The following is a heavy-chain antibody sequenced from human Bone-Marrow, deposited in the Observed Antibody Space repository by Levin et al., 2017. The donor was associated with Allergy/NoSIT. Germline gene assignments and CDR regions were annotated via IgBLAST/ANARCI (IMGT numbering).Heavy chain of an antibody. CDR1: GYTFTSYD. D-gene: IGHD6-13*01. J-gene: IGHJ4*02. Sequence: ASVKVSCKASGYTFTSYDINWVRQAPGQGLEWMGWMNPNSGNTGYAQKLQGRVTMTRNTSISTAYMELSSLRSEDTAVYYCAREDKHSSSCQYWGQGTLVTVSS. CDR2: MNPNSGNT. V-gene: IGHV1-8*01. CDR3: AREDKHSSSCQY.